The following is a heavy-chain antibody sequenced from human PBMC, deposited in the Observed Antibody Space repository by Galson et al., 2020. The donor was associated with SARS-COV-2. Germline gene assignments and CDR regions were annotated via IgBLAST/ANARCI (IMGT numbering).Heavy chain of an antibody. CDR2: ISPGDSAS. V-gene: IGHV5-51*01. Sequence: HGESLKISCKASGYRFYNYWIAWVRQMPGKGLDWMGVISPGDSASRYSPSFEGQVTFSVDKSINTAYLQWSSLKASDTAVYYCARPGNYSNLNYWGQGTLVTVSS. D-gene: IGHD4-4*01. CDR3: ARPGNYSNLNY. J-gene: IGHJ4*02. CDR1: GYRFYNYW.